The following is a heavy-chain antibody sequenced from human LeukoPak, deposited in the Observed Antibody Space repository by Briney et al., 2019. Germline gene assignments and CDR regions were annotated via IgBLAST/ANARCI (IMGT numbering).Heavy chain of an antibody. CDR3: AAHDYGDYSPRS. CDR2: INWSGGST. V-gene: IGHV3-20*04. Sequence: GGSLRLSCAASGFTFYDYGMSWLRQSPGKGLEWVSGINWSGGSTGYADSVKGRFTLSRDNAKNSLYLQMHSLRADDTAFYFCAAHDYGDYSPRSWGQGTLVTVSS. J-gene: IGHJ4*02. D-gene: IGHD4-17*01. CDR1: GFTFYDYG.